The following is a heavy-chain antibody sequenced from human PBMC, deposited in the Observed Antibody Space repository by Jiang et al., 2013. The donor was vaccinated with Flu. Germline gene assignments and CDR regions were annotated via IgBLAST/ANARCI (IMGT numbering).Heavy chain of an antibody. D-gene: IGHD3-22*01. CDR3: ARGPTWGYYYDSSGYSLDY. CDR1: GYSFTSYW. V-gene: IGHV5-51*01. CDR2: IYPGDSDT. Sequence: LVESGAEVKKPGESLKISCKGSGYSFTSYWIGWVRQMPGKGLEWMGIIYPGDSDTRYSPSFQGQVTISADKSISTAYLQWSSLKASDTAMYYCARGPTWGYYYDSSGYSLDYWGQGTLVTVSS. J-gene: IGHJ4*02.